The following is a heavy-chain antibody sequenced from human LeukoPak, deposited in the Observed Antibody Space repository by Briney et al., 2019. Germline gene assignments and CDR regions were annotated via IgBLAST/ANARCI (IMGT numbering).Heavy chain of an antibody. CDR2: IYHSGST. J-gene: IGHJ5*02. CDR3: ARLSTCWFDP. CDR1: GYSISRGYY. Sequence: PSETLSLTCTISGYSISRGYYWGWIRQPPGKGLEWIGSIYHSGSTYYNPSLKSRVTISLDTSENQFSLKLSSVTAADTAVYYCARLSTCWFDPWGQGTLVTVSS. V-gene: IGHV4-38-2*02.